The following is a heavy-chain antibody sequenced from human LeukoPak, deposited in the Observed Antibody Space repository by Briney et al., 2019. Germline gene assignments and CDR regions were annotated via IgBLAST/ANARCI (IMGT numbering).Heavy chain of an antibody. CDR1: GYSFTNYW. D-gene: IGHD1-26*01. CDR3: ARRVDSYWFFDY. J-gene: IGHJ4*02. Sequence: GESLKISCKGSGYSFTNYWIAWVRHMPGKGLEWMGIIYPGDSDTRYIPSFQGQVTISADKSINTAYLQWSSLKASDTAMYYCARRVDSYWFFDYWGQGTLVTVSS. CDR2: IYPGDSDT. V-gene: IGHV5-51*01.